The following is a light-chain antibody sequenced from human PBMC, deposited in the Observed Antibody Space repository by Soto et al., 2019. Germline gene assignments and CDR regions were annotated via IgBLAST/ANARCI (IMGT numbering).Light chain of an antibody. CDR3: SLYTSENTYV. J-gene: IGLJ1*01. CDR1: SSNIGSNT. CDR2: NDN. Sequence: QSVLTQPPSASGTPGQTVTISCSGSSSNIGSNTVSWYQQLPGAAPTLLIYNDNERPSGVPDRFSGSKSGTSASLAISGLQSEDEADYYCSLYTSENTYVFGTGTKVTVL. V-gene: IGLV1-44*01.